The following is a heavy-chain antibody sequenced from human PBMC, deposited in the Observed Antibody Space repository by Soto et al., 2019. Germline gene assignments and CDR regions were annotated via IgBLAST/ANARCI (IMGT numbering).Heavy chain of an antibody. CDR2: FYYSGTI. CDR1: GVCVNGGDYY. Sequence: SETMSLTCTVFGVCVNGGDYYWSLIRQPPWKGLEWIGYFYYSGTINYNPSLKSRVTISADTSKNQFSLKLRSVTAADAAVYYCARVTVAVPATTHYFDYWGQGTPVTVSS. D-gene: IGHD1-26*01. J-gene: IGHJ4*02. CDR3: ARVTVAVPATTHYFDY. V-gene: IGHV4-61*08.